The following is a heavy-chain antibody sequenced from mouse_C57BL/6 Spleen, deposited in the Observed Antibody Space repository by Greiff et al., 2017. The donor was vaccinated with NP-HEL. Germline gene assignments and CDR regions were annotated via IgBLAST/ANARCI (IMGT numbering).Heavy chain of an antibody. CDR3: AREGYYYGSSYYWYFDV. Sequence: VQLQQPGAELVKPGASVKLSCKASGYTFTSYWMHWVKQRPGQGLEWIGMIHPNSGSTNYNEKFKSKATLTVDKSSSTAYMQLSSLTSEDSAVYYCAREGYYYGSSYYWYFDVWGTGTTVTVSS. CDR1: GYTFTSYW. D-gene: IGHD1-1*01. CDR2: IHPNSGST. J-gene: IGHJ1*03. V-gene: IGHV1-64*01.